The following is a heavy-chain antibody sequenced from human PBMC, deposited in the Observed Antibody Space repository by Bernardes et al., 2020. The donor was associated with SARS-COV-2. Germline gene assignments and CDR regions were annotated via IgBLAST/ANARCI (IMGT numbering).Heavy chain of an antibody. V-gene: IGHV3-23*01. CDR1: GFPFISCA. D-gene: IGHD1-1*01. CDR2: ISSSGCRT. CDR3: AKPGTDY. J-gene: IGHJ4*02. Sequence: GESSRLSCAASGFPFISCAMSWVRQTPGKGLEWVSVISSSGCRTNYADSVMGRFTISRDNSKNTLFLQMKRLRAEDTAVYYCAKPGTDYWGQGTLVTVSA.